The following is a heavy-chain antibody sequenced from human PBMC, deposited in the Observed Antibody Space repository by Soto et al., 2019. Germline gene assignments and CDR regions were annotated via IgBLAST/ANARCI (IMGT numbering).Heavy chain of an antibody. V-gene: IGHV3-7*03. CDR1: GFTFSSYW. Sequence: EVQLVESGGGLVQPGGSLRLSCAASGFTFSSYWMSWVRQAPGKGLEWVANIKQDGSEKYYVDSVKGRFTISRDNAEKSLYLQMNSLRAEDTAVYYCGGGYARLDYWGQGTLVTVSS. D-gene: IGHD2-2*01. CDR3: GGGYARLDY. J-gene: IGHJ4*02. CDR2: IKQDGSEK.